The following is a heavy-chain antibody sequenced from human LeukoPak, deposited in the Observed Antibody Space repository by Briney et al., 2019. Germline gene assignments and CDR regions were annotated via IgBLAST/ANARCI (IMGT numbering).Heavy chain of an antibody. CDR3: AKDSLVVAFDI. V-gene: IGHV3-53*05. J-gene: IGHJ3*02. Sequence: GGSLRLSCAASGFTVSSNYMSWVRQAPGKGLEWVSVIYSGGSTYYADSVKGRFTISRDNSKNTLYLQMNSLRAEDTAVYYCAKDSLVVAFDIWGQGTMVTVSS. D-gene: IGHD2-2*01. CDR1: GFTVSSNY. CDR2: IYSGGST.